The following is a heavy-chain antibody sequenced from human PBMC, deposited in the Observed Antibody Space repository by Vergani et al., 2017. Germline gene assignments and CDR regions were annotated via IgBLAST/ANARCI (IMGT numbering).Heavy chain of an antibody. CDR2: ISSSSSYI. CDR1: GFTFSSYS. V-gene: IGHV3-21*01. CDR3: ARDKRGAVTANTLGLHKVQMDV. J-gene: IGHJ6*04. D-gene: IGHD2-21*02. Sequence: EVQLVESGGGLVKPGGSLRLSCAASGFTFSSYSMNWVRQAPGKGLEWVSSISSSSSYIYYADSVKGRFTISRDNAKNSLYLQMNSLRAEDTAVYYCARDKRGAVTANTLGLHKVQMDVWGKGTTVTVSS.